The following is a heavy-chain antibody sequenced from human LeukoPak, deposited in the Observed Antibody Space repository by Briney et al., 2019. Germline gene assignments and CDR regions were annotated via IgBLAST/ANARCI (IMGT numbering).Heavy chain of an antibody. Sequence: GASVKVSCQASGYTFTSYGISWVRQAPGQGLEWMGWISAYNGNTNYAQKLQGRVTMTTDTSTSTAYMELRSLRSDDTAVYYCARDLEYYYGSGSYRYWGQGTLVTVSS. D-gene: IGHD3-10*01. CDR2: ISAYNGNT. CDR1: GYTFTSYG. J-gene: IGHJ4*02. CDR3: ARDLEYYYGSGSYRY. V-gene: IGHV1-18*01.